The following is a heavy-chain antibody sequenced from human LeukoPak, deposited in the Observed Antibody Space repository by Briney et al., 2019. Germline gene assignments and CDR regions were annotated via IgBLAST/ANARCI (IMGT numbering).Heavy chain of an antibody. CDR3: ARDMGMDYYMDV. CDR1: GGSISSSSYY. V-gene: IGHV4-39*07. Sequence: SETLSLTCTVSGGSISSSSYYWGWIRQPPGKGLEWIGSIYYSGSTYYNPSLKSRVTISVDTSKNQFSLKLSSVTAADTAVYYCARDMGMDYYMDVWGKGTTVTVSS. D-gene: IGHD3-10*01. J-gene: IGHJ6*03. CDR2: IYYSGST.